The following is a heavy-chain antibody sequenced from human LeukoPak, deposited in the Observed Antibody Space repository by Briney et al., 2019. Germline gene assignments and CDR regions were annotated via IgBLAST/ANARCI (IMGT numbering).Heavy chain of an antibody. V-gene: IGHV3-23*01. CDR2: ISGSGGST. J-gene: IGHJ4*02. CDR3: AKSHYYDSSGYWYRNYYFDY. Sequence: PGGSLRLSCAASGFTFSSYGMHWVRQAPGKGLEWVSAISGSGGSTYYADSVKGRFTISRDNSKNTLYLQMNSLRAEDTAVYYCAKSHYYDSSGYWYRNYYFDYWGQGTLVTVSS. D-gene: IGHD3-22*01. CDR1: GFTFSSYG.